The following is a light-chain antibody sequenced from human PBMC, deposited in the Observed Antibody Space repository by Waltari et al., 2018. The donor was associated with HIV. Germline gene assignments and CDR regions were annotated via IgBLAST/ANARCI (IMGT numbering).Light chain of an antibody. Sequence: SYELTQPPSLSVSPGHTARITCSGTALPKKYAYWYQQKSGQAPVLVIYEDTKRPSGIPERFSGSNSGTVTTLIISGAQVEDEGDYYCFSSDINAYHRVFGGGTKLTVL. CDR2: EDT. CDR3: FSSDINAYHRV. V-gene: IGLV3-10*01. J-gene: IGLJ2*01. CDR1: ALPKKY.